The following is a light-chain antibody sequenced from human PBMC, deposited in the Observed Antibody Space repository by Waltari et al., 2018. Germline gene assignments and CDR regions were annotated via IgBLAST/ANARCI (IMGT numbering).Light chain of an antibody. CDR3: CSYAGSYIYV. V-gene: IGLV2-11*01. CDR2: DVS. CDR1: SSDVGGYNY. Sequence: QSALTQPRSVSGSPGQSVTISCTGTSSDVGGYNYVSWYQQHPGKAPKVMIYDVSQRPQVVPDRFSGSKSDNTASLTISGLQVEDEADYYCCSYAGSYIYVFGSGTKVTVL. J-gene: IGLJ1*01.